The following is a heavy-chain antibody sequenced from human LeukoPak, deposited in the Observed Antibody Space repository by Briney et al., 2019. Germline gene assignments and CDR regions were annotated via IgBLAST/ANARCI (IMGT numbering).Heavy chain of an antibody. Sequence: GGSLRLSCAASGFTFDDYAMHWVRQAPGKGLEWVSLISWDGGSTYYADSVKGRFTISRDDSKNSLYLQMNSLRAEDTALYYCAKALDQQQLVYYFDYWGQGTLVTVSS. CDR2: ISWDGGST. J-gene: IGHJ4*02. D-gene: IGHD6-13*01. CDR3: AKALDQQQLVYYFDY. CDR1: GFTFDDYA. V-gene: IGHV3-43D*03.